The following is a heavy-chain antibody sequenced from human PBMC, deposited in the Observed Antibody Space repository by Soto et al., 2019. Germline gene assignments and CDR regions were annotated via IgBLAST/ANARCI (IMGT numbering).Heavy chain of an antibody. V-gene: IGHV4-59*01. CDR1: GGSISSYY. J-gene: IGHJ4*02. CDR3: ARAWGIAARPGVFDY. D-gene: IGHD6-6*01. CDR2: IYYSGST. Sequence: SETLSLTCTVSGGSISSYYWSWIRQPPGKGLEWIGYIYYSGSTNYNPSLKSRVTISVDTSKNQFSLKLSSVTAADTAVYYCARAWGIAARPGVFDYWGQGTLVTVSS.